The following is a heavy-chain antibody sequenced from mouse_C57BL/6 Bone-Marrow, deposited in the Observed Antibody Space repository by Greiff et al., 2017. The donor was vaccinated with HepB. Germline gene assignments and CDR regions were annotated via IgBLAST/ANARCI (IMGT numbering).Heavy chain of an antibody. CDR3: ARPNYCPTLWYFDV. CDR2: INPSNGGT. D-gene: IGHD1-3*01. V-gene: IGHV1-53*01. Sequence: QVQLQQPGTELVKPGASVKLSCKASGYTFTSYWMHWVKQRPGQGLEWIGNINPSNGGTNYNEKFKGKATLTVDKSSSTAYMQLSSLTSEDSAVYYCARPNYCPTLWYFDVWGTGTTVTVSS. CDR1: GYTFTSYW. J-gene: IGHJ1*03.